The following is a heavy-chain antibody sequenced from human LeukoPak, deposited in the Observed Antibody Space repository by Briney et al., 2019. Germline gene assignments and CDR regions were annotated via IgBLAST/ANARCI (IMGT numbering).Heavy chain of an antibody. D-gene: IGHD2-21*01. CDR3: ARVQFQWFDP. Sequence: ETLSLTCTVSGGSISSSSYYWGWIRQPPGKGLEWVGVIYSGGNTYYADSVKGRFTIARDNSKKTLSLQMNNLRVDDTAVYYCARVQFQWFDPWGQGTLVTVAS. CDR1: GGSISSSSYY. J-gene: IGHJ5*02. CDR2: IYSGGNT. V-gene: IGHV3-66*01.